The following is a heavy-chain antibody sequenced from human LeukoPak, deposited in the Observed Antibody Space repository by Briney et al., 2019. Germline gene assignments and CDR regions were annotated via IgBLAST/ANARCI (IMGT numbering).Heavy chain of an antibody. J-gene: IGHJ4*02. CDR3: ARGPTVTTLMYYFDY. D-gene: IGHD4-11*01. CDR2: ISSSSSTI. Sequence: TGGSLRLSCAASGFTFSSYSMNWVRQAPGKGLEWVSYISSSSSTIYYADSVKGRFTTSRDNAKNSLYLQMNSLRDEDTAVYYCARGPTVTTLMYYFDYWGQGTLVTVSS. CDR1: GFTFSSYS. V-gene: IGHV3-48*02.